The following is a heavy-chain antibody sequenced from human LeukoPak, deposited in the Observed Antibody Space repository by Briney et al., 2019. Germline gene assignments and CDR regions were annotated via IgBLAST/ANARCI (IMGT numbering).Heavy chain of an antibody. CDR3: ARSYDTSGYYFRAVEY. CDR2: IWYDGSNK. J-gene: IGHJ4*02. Sequence: PGGSLRLSCAASGFTFSSYAMHWVRQAPGKGLEWVAVIWYDGSNKNYAESVKGRFTISRDNSKDTLYLQMNSLRAEDTAVYYCARSYDTSGYYFRAVEYWGQGTLVTVSS. CDR1: GFTFSSYA. D-gene: IGHD3-22*01. V-gene: IGHV3-33*08.